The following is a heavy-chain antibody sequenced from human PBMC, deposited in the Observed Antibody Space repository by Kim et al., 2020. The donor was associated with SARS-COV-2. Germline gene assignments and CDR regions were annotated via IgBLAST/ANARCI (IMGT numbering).Heavy chain of an antibody. V-gene: IGHV5-51*01. J-gene: IGHJ3*02. CDR3: ARAQWLYAFDI. Sequence: ETSPSPSFQGQVTISDDKSISTAYLQWSSLKASDTAMYYCARAQWLYAFDIWGQGTMVTVSS. CDR2: ET. D-gene: IGHD6-19*01.